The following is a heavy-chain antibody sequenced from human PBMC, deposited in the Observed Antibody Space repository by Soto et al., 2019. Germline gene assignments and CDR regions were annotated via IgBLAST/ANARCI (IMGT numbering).Heavy chain of an antibody. D-gene: IGHD2-2*01. V-gene: IGHV5-51*01. CDR1: GYSFTSYW. Sequence: GESLKISCKGSGYSFTSYWIGWVRQMPGKGLEWMGIIYPGDSDTRYSPSFQGQVTISADKSISTAYLQWSSLKASDTAMYYCARLADCSSTSCFFYYYYYGMDVWGQGTTVTVSS. CDR3: ARLADCSSTSCFFYYYYYGMDV. CDR2: IYPGDSDT. J-gene: IGHJ6*02.